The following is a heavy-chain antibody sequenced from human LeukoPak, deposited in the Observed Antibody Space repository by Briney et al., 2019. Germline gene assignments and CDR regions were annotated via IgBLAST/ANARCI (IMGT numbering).Heavy chain of an antibody. Sequence: GGSLRLSCAASGFTFSSYSMNWVRQAPGKGLEWVSSISSSSSCIYYADSVKGRFTISRDNAKNSLYLQMNSLRAEDTAVYYCARASGDYDSLTGQRGRAAFDIWGQGTMVTVSS. D-gene: IGHD3-9*01. J-gene: IGHJ3*02. CDR2: ISSSSSCI. V-gene: IGHV3-21*01. CDR1: GFTFSSYS. CDR3: ARASGDYDSLTGQRGRAAFDI.